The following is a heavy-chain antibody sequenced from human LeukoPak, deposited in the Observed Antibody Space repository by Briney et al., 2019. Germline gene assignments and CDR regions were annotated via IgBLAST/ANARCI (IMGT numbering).Heavy chain of an antibody. J-gene: IGHJ3*02. CDR3: ARAGGNYHGSGSYAFDI. Sequence: ASVKVSCKASGYTFSTYDITWVRQAPGQGLEWMGWISAYVGNTDYAQKLQGRVTMTTDTSASTAYMELRSLRSDDTAVYYCARAGGNYHGSGSYAFDIWGQGTMVTVSS. CDR1: GYTFSTYD. CDR2: ISAYVGNT. V-gene: IGHV1-18*01. D-gene: IGHD3-10*01.